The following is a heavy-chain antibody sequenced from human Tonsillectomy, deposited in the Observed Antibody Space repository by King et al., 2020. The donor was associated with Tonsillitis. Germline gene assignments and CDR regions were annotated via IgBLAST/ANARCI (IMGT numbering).Heavy chain of an antibody. Sequence: ELVQSGAEVKKPGESLKISCKGSGSSFPSYWIGWVRQMPGKGLEWMGIIYPGDSDTRYSPSFQGQVTISAEKSISTAYLQWSSLKASDTAMYYCATPIYNWYAREYFDYWGRGTLVTVSS. J-gene: IGHJ4*02. CDR3: ATPIYNWYAREYFDY. CDR2: IYPGDSDT. D-gene: IGHD1-1*01. CDR1: GSSFPSYW. V-gene: IGHV5-51*01.